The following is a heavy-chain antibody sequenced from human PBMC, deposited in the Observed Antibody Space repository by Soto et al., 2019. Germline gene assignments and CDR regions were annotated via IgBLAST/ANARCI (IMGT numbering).Heavy chain of an antibody. CDR2: IIPIFGTA. CDR3: ARGYCSGGSCYHYYGMDV. CDR1: GGTFSSYA. Sequence: ASVKVSCKASGGTFSSYAISWVRQAPGQGLEWMGGIIPIFGTANYAQKFQGRVTITADESTSTAYMELSSLRSEDTAVYYCARGYCSGGSCYHYYGMDVWGQGTTVTVSS. V-gene: IGHV1-69*13. D-gene: IGHD2-15*01. J-gene: IGHJ6*02.